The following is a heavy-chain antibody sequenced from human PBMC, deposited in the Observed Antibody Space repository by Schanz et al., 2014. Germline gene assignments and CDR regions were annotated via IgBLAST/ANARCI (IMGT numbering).Heavy chain of an antibody. CDR1: GYTFISYG. D-gene: IGHD4-17*01. Sequence: QVQLVQSGAEVRKPGASVKVSCKASGYTFISYGISWVRQAPGQGLEWMGRIIPSLGLAKYEQKFQGRVTITADRSTSTAYMELSSLRSEDTAVYYCARGYGDSPTDFWGQGTLVTVSS. J-gene: IGHJ4*02. V-gene: IGHV1-69*04. CDR2: IIPSLGLA. CDR3: ARGYGDSPTDF.